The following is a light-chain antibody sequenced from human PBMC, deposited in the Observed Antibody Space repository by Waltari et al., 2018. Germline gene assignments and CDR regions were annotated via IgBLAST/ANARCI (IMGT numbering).Light chain of an antibody. CDR2: WAS. J-gene: IGKJ2*01. Sequence: DIVMTQSPDSLAVSLGERATINCKSSQSDLYSSNNKNYLAWYQQKPGQPPKLLIYWASTRKSGLPDRFSGSGSGTDFTLTISSLQAEDVAVYYCQQYYSTPYTFGQGTKLEIK. V-gene: IGKV4-1*01. CDR1: QSDLYSSNNKNY. CDR3: QQYYSTPYT.